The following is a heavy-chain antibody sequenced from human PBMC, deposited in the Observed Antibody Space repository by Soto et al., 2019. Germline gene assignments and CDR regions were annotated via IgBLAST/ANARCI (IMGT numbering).Heavy chain of an antibody. CDR3: ARETYYDILSPTDAFDI. J-gene: IGHJ3*02. D-gene: IGHD3-9*01. V-gene: IGHV4-34*01. CDR2: INHSGST. CDR1: GGSFSGYY. Sequence: PSETLSLTCAVYGGSFSGYYWSWIRQPPGKGLEWIGEINHSGSTNYNPSLKSRVTISVDTSKNQFSLKLSSVTAADTAVYYCARETYYDILSPTDAFDIWGQGTMVTVSS.